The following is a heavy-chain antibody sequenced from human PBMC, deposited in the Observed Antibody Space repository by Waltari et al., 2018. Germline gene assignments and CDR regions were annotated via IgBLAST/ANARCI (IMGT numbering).Heavy chain of an antibody. CDR2: IKEDGSEK. CDR3: ARSKLPPDY. Sequence: SGGGLVQPGGSLRLSCAASGFTFSNYWMSWFRQAPGKGLEWVANIKEDGSEKYYVDSVKGRFTISKDNAKNSLYLQMDSLRAEDTAVYYCARSKLPPDYWGQGTLVTVSS. CDR1: GFTFSNYW. D-gene: IGHD1-1*01. J-gene: IGHJ4*02. V-gene: IGHV3-7*01.